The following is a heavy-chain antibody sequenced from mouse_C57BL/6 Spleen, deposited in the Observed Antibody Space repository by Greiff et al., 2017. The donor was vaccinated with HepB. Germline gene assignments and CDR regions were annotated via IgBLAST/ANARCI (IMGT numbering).Heavy chain of an antibody. Sequence: QVQLQQPGAELVMPGASVKLSCKASGYTFTSYWMHWVKQRPGQGLEWIGEIDPSDSYTNYNQKFKGKSTLTVDKSSSTAYMQLSSLTSEDSAVYYCAIGVLRQGYFDDWGQGTTLTVSS. CDR2: IDPSDSYT. J-gene: IGHJ2*01. CDR1: GYTFTSYW. D-gene: IGHD1-2*01. CDR3: AIGVLRQGYFDD. V-gene: IGHV1-69*01.